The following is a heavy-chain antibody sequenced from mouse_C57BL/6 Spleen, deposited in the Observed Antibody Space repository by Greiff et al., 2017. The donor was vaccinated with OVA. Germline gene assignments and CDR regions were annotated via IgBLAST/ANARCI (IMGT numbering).Heavy chain of an antibody. J-gene: IGHJ2*01. CDR3: ARGGDSSGDMDY. D-gene: IGHD3-2*02. V-gene: IGHV1-53*01. CDR2: FIPSNGGT. CDR1: GYTFTSYW. Sequence: VQLQQPGTELVKPGASVTLSCKASGYTFTSYWMHWLKQRPGQGLEWIGNFIPSNGGTNYNEKLKSQATLTVDKSSSTDYMQVSSVTSEDSAVYSCARGGDSSGDMDYWGQGTTLTVSS.